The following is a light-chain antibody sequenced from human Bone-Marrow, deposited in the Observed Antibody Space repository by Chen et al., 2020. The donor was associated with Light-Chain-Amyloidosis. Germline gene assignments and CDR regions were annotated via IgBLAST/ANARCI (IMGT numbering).Light chain of an antibody. J-gene: IGLJ2*01. CDR1: NIGSKS. CDR2: DDS. CDR3: QVWDSNSDNVVE. Sequence: SYVLTQPPSVSVAPGQTADITCGGNNIGSKSVHWYQQRPGQAPELVLYDDSHRPSGIPERFSGSNSGNTATLTISRVEAGDEADYYCQVWDSNSDNVVEFGAGTKLTVL. V-gene: IGLV3-21*02.